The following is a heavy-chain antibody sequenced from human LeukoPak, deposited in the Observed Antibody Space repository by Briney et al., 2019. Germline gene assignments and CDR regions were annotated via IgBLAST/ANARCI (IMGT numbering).Heavy chain of an antibody. Sequence: ASVKVSCKASGYTFTSYGISWVGQAPGQGLEWMGWISAYNGNTNYAQKLQGRVTMTTDTSTSTAYMELRSLRSEDTAVYYCARDWTGDGAFDIWGQGTMVTVSS. V-gene: IGHV1-18*01. CDR2: ISAYNGNT. D-gene: IGHD3/OR15-3a*01. CDR3: ARDWTGDGAFDI. CDR1: GYTFTSYG. J-gene: IGHJ3*02.